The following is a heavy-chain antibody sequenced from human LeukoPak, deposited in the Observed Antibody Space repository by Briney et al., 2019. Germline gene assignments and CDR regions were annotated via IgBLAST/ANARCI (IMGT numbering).Heavy chain of an antibody. CDR2: IYYSGST. D-gene: IGHD2-21*01. J-gene: IGHJ6*02. Sequence: SETLSLTCTGSGGSISSYYWSWIRQPPGKGLEWIGYIYYSGSTNYNPSLKSRVTISVDTSKNQFSLKLSSVTAADTAVYYCARDGKISPYSGMDVWGQGTTVTVSS. V-gene: IGHV4-59*01. CDR1: GGSISSYY. CDR3: ARDGKISPYSGMDV.